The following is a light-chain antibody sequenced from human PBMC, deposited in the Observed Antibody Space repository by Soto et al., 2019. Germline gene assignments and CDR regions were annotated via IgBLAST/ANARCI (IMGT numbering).Light chain of an antibody. CDR2: EVT. J-gene: IGLJ2*01. Sequence: QSALTQPPSASGSPGQSVTISCTGTSSDVGGYNYVSWYQQHPGRAPKLMIYEVTKRPSGGPDRSSGSKSGNPASLTVSGHQAEDESGYSCTSYAGKGVFGGGTQLTVL. V-gene: IGLV2-8*01. CDR3: TSYAGKGV. CDR1: SSDVGGYNY.